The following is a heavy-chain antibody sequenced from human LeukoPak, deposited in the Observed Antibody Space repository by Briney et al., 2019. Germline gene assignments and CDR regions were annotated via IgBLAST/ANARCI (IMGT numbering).Heavy chain of an antibody. CDR2: ISTSSSHM. CDR1: GFTFKIYS. D-gene: IGHD3-10*01. V-gene: IGHV3-21*01. J-gene: IGHJ4*02. CDR3: ARDDTSAHFFDY. Sequence: PGGSLRLSCAASGFTFKIYSMNWVRQAPGKGLEWVSSISTSSSHMYYADSVKGRFTISRDNAKNSLYLQMNTLRAEDTAVYYCARDDTSAHFFDYWGQGTLVTVSS.